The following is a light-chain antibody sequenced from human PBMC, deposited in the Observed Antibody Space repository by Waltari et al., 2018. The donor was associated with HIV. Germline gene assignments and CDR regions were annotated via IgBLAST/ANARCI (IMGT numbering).Light chain of an antibody. CDR3: QQYNNWPRT. Sequence: EIVMTQSPATLSVSPEERATLSCRASQSVSSNLAWYQQKPGQAPRLLIYGASTRATGIPARFSGSGSGTEFTLTISSLQSEDFAVYYCQQYNNWPRTFGLGTKVEIK. CDR1: QSVSSN. V-gene: IGKV3-15*01. J-gene: IGKJ1*01. CDR2: GAS.